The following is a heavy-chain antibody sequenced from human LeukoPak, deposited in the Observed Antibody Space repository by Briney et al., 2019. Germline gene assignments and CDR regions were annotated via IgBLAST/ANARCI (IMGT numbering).Heavy chain of an antibody. Sequence: PGGSLRLSCAASGFTFSSSAMSWVRQAPGKGLYWVSAISGSGTGTYYADSVKGRFTISRDNSKNTLYLQMNSLRAEDTAVYYCARNLIAAALIWGQGTLVTVSS. CDR1: GFTFSSSA. V-gene: IGHV3-23*01. CDR2: ISGSGTGT. D-gene: IGHD6-13*01. CDR3: ARNLIAAALI. J-gene: IGHJ4*02.